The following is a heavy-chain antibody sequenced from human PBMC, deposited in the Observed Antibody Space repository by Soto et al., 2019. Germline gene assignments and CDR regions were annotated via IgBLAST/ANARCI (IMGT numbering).Heavy chain of an antibody. CDR3: AKDLFSTIARRRGFDL. CDR1: GFTFNSFA. J-gene: IGHJ4*02. CDR2: ITGSGGSI. V-gene: IGHV3-23*01. D-gene: IGHD6-13*01. Sequence: GGSLRLSCAASGFTFNSFAMSWVRQAPGKGLEWVSGITGSGGSIYYADSVKGRFTISRDNSMNTLYLQMNSLRAEDTAVYYCAKDLFSTIARRRGFDLWGQGALVTLFS.